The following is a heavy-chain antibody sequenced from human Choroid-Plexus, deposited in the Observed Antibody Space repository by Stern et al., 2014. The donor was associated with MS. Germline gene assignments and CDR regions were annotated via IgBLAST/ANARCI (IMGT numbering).Heavy chain of an antibody. V-gene: IGHV4-34*01. J-gene: IGHJ6*02. CDR2: IDRGGDP. Sequence: QVQLQQWGPGLLKPSETLSLTCAVSGGSFSGYYWSWIRQPPGKGLEWIGEIDRGGDPNYNPSLKSRTTISVARSKTPLSRNLSALTAADTAIYYCVRERCINARCYGGRFGYYYYGMDVWGQGTTVTVSS. CDR1: GGSFSGYY. CDR3: VRERCINARCYGGRFGYYYYGMDV. D-gene: IGHD2-2*01.